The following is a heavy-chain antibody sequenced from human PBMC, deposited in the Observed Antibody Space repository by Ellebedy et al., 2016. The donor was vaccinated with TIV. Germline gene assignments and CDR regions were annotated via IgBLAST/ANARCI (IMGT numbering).Heavy chain of an antibody. J-gene: IGHJ6*02. CDR2: ISAYNGNT. CDR1: GYTFTSYG. Sequence: ASVKVSXKASGYTFTSYGISWVRQAPGQGLEWMGWISAYNGNTNYAQNLQGRVTMTTDTSTTTVYMELRSLRSDDTAVYYCARGGLYSSSWTYGMDVWGQGTTVTVSS. V-gene: IGHV1-18*01. D-gene: IGHD6-13*01. CDR3: ARGGLYSSSWTYGMDV.